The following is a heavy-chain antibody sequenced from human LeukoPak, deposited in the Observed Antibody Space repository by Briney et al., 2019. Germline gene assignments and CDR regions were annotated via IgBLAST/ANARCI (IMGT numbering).Heavy chain of an antibody. CDR3: ARDELSVVVAAIHGPVDY. J-gene: IGHJ4*02. Sequence: PGGSLRLSCAVSGFTVSSNYMSWVRQAPGKGLEWVSYISSSGSTIYYADSVKGRFTISRDNAKNSLYLQMNSLRAEDTAVYYCARDELSVVVAAIHGPVDYWGQGTLVTVSS. D-gene: IGHD2-15*01. V-gene: IGHV3-11*01. CDR1: GFTVSSNY. CDR2: ISSSGSTI.